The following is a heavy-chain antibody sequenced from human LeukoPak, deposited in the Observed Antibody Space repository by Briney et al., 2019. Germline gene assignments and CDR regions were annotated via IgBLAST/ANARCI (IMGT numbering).Heavy chain of an antibody. CDR2: INHSGST. V-gene: IGHV4-34*01. CDR1: GGSFSGYY. Sequence: SETLSLTCAVYGGSFSGYYWRWIRHPPGKGLEWIGEINHSGSTNYNPSLKSRVTISVATSKNQFSLKLSSVTAADTAVYYCARVRIVVVPAANVRRESIFDYWGQGTLVTVSS. J-gene: IGHJ4*02. CDR3: ARVRIVVVPAANVRRESIFDY. D-gene: IGHD2-2*01.